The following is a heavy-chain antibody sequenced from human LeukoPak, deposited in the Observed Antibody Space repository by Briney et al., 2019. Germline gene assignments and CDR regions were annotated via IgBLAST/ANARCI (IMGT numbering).Heavy chain of an antibody. Sequence: ASVKVSCKASGYTFTSYGISCVRQAPGQGLEWMGWISAYNGNTNYAQKLQGRVTMTTDTSTSTAYMELRSLRSDDTAVYYCARDLDSYGYFDYWGQGTLVTVSS. J-gene: IGHJ4*02. CDR2: ISAYNGNT. D-gene: IGHD5-18*01. CDR3: ARDLDSYGYFDY. CDR1: GYTFTSYG. V-gene: IGHV1-18*01.